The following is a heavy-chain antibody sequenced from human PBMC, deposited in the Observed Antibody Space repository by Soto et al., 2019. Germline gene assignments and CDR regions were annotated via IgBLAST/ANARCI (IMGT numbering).Heavy chain of an antibody. J-gene: IGHJ5*02. CDR2: SIPMFGTT. V-gene: IGHV1-69*12. CDR3: TRDLYYFDSSAYYGHNWFDP. CDR1: GGTFSTYT. Sequence: QVQLVQSGAEVKKPGSSVKVSCKASGGTFSTYTMSWVRQAPGQGLEWMGGSIPMFGTTTYAENFQGRVTITADESTSTAYRELTSLRSEDTAVYYCTRDLYYFDSSAYYGHNWFDPWGQGTRVTVSS. D-gene: IGHD3-22*01.